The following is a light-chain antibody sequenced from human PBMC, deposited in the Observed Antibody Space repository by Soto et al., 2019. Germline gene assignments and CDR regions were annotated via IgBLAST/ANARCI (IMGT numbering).Light chain of an antibody. CDR3: QQYNSYSPLT. CDR1: QSVSSN. CDR2: GAS. Sequence: EIVMTQSPATLSVSLGERATLSCRASQSVSSNLAWYQQTPGQAPRLLIYGASTWATGIPTRFSGSGSGTEFTLTISSLQSEDLATYYCQQYNSYSPLTFGQGTKLEIK. J-gene: IGKJ5*01. V-gene: IGKV3-15*01.